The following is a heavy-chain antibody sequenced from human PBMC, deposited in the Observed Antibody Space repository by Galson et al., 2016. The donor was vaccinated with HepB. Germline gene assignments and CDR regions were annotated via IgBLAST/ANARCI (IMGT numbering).Heavy chain of an antibody. D-gene: IGHD3/OR15-3a*01. CDR2: TYYRSKWYN. J-gene: IGHJ4*02. CDR1: GDSVSSNSAA. CDR3: ARENEGLGYFDY. Sequence: CAISGDSVSSNSAAWNWIRQSPSRGLEWLGKTYYRSKWYNDYAVSVKSRITINPDTSKNQFSLPLNTVTPEDTAVYYCARENEGLGYFDYWGQGTLVTVSS. V-gene: IGHV6-1*01.